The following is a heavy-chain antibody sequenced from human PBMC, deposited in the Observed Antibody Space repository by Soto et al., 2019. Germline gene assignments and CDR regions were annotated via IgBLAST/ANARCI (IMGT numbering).Heavy chain of an antibody. D-gene: IGHD1-26*01. CDR2: ISGGGGGT. J-gene: IGHJ6*02. Sequence: GSLRLSCSASGFIFSNYAMSWIRQAPGKGLEWVSSISGGGGGTHYADSVKGRFTISRDNSKNTLYLQMNSLGAEDTAVYYCARDFVVGGPTINYYYGMDVWGQGT. CDR1: GFIFSNYA. CDR3: ARDFVVGGPTINYYYGMDV. V-gene: IGHV3-23*01.